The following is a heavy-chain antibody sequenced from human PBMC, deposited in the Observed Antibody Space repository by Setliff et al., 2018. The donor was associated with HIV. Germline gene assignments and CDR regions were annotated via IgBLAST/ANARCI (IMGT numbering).Heavy chain of an antibody. CDR3: ARDEAGGGSYNWFHP. D-gene: IGHD1-26*01. CDR1: GDSINTHY. J-gene: IGHJ5*02. Sequence: TLSLTCTVSGDSINTHYWSWIRQPPGKGLEWIGCISHSGNTNFNPSLNSRVTISLDTSKNQFSLRLTSLTAADTAVYFCARDEAGGGSYNWFHPWGQGTLVTVSS. CDR2: ISHSGNT. V-gene: IGHV4-59*11.